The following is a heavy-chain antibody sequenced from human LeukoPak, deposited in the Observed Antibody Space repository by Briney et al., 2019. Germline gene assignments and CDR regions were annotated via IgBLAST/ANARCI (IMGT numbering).Heavy chain of an antibody. CDR1: GGSISSYY. CDR2: IYYSGST. V-gene: IGHV4-59*01. D-gene: IGHD5-24*01. J-gene: IGHJ4*02. CDR3: AREVGDGYHQMFDY. Sequence: SETLSLTCTVSGGSISSYYWSWIRQPPGKGLEWIGYIYYSGSTNYNPSLKSRVTISVDTSKNQFSLKLSSVTAADTAVYYCAREVGDGYHQMFDYWGQGTLVTVSS.